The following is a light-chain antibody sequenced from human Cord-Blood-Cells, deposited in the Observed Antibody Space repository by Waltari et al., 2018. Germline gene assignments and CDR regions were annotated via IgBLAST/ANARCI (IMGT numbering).Light chain of an antibody. Sequence: QSALTQPASVSGSPGQSITISCTVTSSDVGGYNLFSWYQQHPGKAPKLMIYDVSKRPSGVSNRFSGSKSGNTASLTISGLQAEDEADYYCSSYTSSSTYVFGTGTKVTVL. CDR3: SSYTSSSTYV. J-gene: IGLJ1*01. CDR1: SSDVGGYNL. V-gene: IGLV2-14*01. CDR2: DVS.